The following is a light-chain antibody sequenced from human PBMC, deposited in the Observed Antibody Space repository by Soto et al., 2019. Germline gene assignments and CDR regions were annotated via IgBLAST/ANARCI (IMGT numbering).Light chain of an antibody. CDR3: QQYGSSPYT. Sequence: EIVLTQSPGTLSLSPGERATLSCRASQSVSSNYLAWYQQKPGQAPRLLIHGASSRATGIPDKFSGSGSGADFTLTSSRLEPEDFAVYYCQQYGSSPYTFGQGTKLEIK. V-gene: IGKV3-20*01. CDR2: GAS. CDR1: QSVSSNY. J-gene: IGKJ2*01.